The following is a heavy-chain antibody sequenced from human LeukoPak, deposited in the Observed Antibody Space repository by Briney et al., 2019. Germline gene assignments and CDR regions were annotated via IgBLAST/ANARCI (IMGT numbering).Heavy chain of an antibody. D-gene: IGHD3-10*01. CDR3: ARVTYGSGTYGAFDY. Sequence: GGSLRLSCAASGFTFSDYYMSWIRQAPGKGLEWVSSISSSSSYIYYADSVKGRFTISRDNSKNTLYLQMNSLRAEDTAVYYCARVTYGSGTYGAFDYWGQGTLVTVSS. V-gene: IGHV3-11*05. CDR2: ISSSSSYI. J-gene: IGHJ4*02. CDR1: GFTFSDYY.